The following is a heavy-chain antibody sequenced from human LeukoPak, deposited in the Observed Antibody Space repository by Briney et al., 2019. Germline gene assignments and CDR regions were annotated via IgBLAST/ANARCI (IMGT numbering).Heavy chain of an antibody. CDR1: GFTFSTYV. Sequence: GESLRLSCSVSGFTFSTYVMHWVRQAPGKGLEYVSAISSNGDNTYYADSVKGRFTISRDNSKNTLYLQMSSLRADDTAVYYCVRGTGYWGQGTLVTVYS. CDR2: ISSNGDNT. CDR3: VRGTGY. V-gene: IGHV3-64D*06. J-gene: IGHJ4*02.